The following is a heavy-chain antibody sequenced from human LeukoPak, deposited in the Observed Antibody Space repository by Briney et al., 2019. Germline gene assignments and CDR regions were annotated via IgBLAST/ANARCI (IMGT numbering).Heavy chain of an antibody. J-gene: IGHJ6*02. CDR2: ISWDGGST. Sequence: GGSLRLSCAASGFTFDDYTMHWVRQAPGKGLEWVSLISWDGGSTYYADSVKGRFTISRDNSKNSLYLQMNSLRTEDTALYYCAKARTRPYYYYGMDVWGQGTTVTVSS. V-gene: IGHV3-43*01. D-gene: IGHD1-14*01. CDR3: AKARTRPYYYYGMDV. CDR1: GFTFDDYT.